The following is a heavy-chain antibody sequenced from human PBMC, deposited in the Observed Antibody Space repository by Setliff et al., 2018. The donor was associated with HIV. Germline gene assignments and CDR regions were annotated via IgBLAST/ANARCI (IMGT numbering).Heavy chain of an antibody. CDR1: DDPISSYY. CDR3: ALTVHLLLRGYVDV. V-gene: IGHV4-4*07. Sequence: PSETLSLTCYVTDDPISSYYWSWVRQPAGKGREWSGRLYVSGDTNYNPSLKSRVTMSLDTPKKHFSLNLKSVTAADAAVYYCALTVHLLLRGYVDVWGKGTTVTVSS. CDR2: LYVSGDT. J-gene: IGHJ6*03. D-gene: IGHD2-15*01.